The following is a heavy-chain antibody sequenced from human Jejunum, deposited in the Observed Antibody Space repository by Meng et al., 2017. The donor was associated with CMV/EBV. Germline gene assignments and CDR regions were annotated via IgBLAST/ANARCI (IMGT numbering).Heavy chain of an antibody. D-gene: IGHD3-3*01. Sequence: GYTFIRYDINWVRQATGQRLEWMGWMNPNSGNTGYAQNFQGRVTITRNTSINTAYMELSSLRSEDTAVYYCARDPPSRFDDTFDVWGQGTMVTVSS. CDR3: ARDPPSRFDDTFDV. CDR2: MNPNSGNT. CDR1: GYTFIRYD. V-gene: IGHV1-8*03. J-gene: IGHJ3*01.